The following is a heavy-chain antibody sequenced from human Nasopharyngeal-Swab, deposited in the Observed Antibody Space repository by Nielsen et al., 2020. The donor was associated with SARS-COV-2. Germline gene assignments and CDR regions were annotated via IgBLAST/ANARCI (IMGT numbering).Heavy chain of an antibody. Sequence: GESLKISCAASGFTFSSYAMSWVRQAPGKGLEWVSAISGSGGSTYYADSVKGRFTISRDNSKNTLYLQMNSLRAEDTAVYYCAKDVRPHCSSTSCYIREDYWGQGTLVTVSS. CDR3: AKDVRPHCSSTSCYIREDY. CDR2: ISGSGGST. J-gene: IGHJ4*02. V-gene: IGHV3-23*01. D-gene: IGHD2-2*02. CDR1: GFTFSSYA.